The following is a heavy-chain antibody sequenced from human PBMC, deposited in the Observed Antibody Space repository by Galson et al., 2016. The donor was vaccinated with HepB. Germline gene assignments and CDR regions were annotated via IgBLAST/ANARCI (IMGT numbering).Heavy chain of an antibody. CDR1: GGSMRSYF. Sequence: SETLSLTCTVSGGSMRSYFWSWIRQPPGKGLEWIGYISYTGSTKYNPSLKSRVTISADTSKSQFSLRLSSVTAADTAVYYCARSGGWDPRWFDPWGQGALVTVSS. CDR2: ISYTGST. J-gene: IGHJ5*02. D-gene: IGHD1-26*01. V-gene: IGHV4-59*01. CDR3: ARSGGWDPRWFDP.